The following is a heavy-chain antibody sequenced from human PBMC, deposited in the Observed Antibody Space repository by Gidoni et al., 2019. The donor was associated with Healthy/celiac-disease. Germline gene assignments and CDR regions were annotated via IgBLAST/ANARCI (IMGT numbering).Heavy chain of an antibody. CDR2: ISSSSSYT. V-gene: IGHV3-11*06. CDR1: GFTFSPYY. Sequence: QVQLVASGGGLVKPGGSLRLSCAASGFTFSPYYMSWIRQAPGKGLEWVSYISSSSSYTNYADSVKGRFTISRDNAKNSLYLQMNSLRAEDTAVYYCARDMEAAAGLYYYYYGMDVWGQGTTVTVSS. J-gene: IGHJ6*02. D-gene: IGHD6-13*01. CDR3: ARDMEAAAGLYYYYYGMDV.